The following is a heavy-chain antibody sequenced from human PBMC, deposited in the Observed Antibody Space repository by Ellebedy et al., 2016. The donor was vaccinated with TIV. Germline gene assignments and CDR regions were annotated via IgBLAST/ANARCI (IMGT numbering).Heavy chain of an antibody. CDR3: ARDQVVRGGYHGMDV. CDR1: GGSISSSSYY. V-gene: IGHV4-39*07. Sequence: SETLSLTXSVSGGSISSSSYYCDWIRQPPGKGLEWIGSIYSSGRTHYNPSLKSRVSISVDTSKNQVSLKLRSVTVADTAVYYCARDQVVRGGYHGMDVWGQGTTVTVSS. CDR2: IYSSGRT. D-gene: IGHD3-10*01. J-gene: IGHJ6*02.